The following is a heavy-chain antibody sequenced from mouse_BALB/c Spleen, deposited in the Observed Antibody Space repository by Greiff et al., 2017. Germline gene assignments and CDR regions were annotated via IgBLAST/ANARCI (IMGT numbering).Heavy chain of an antibody. CDR1: GYTFTSYT. J-gene: IGHJ4*01. CDR2: INPSSGYT. CDR3: ARSDGEDAMDY. Sequence: ESGAELARPGASVKMSCKASGYTFTSYTMHWVKQRPGQGLEWIGYINPSSGYTNYNQKFKDKATLTADKSSSTAYMQLSSLTSEDSAVYYCARSDGEDAMDYWGQGTSVTVSS. V-gene: IGHV1-4*01.